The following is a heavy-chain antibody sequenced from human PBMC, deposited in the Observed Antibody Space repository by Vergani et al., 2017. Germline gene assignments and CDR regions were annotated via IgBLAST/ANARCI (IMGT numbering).Heavy chain of an antibody. CDR2: ISAYNGNT. V-gene: IGHV1-18*01. Sequence: QVQLVQSGAEVKKPGASVKVSCKASGYTFTSYGISWVRQAPGQGLEWMGWISAYNGNTNYAQKLQGRVTMTTDTSTSTAYMELMSLGSADTAVYYCAGDRVVVPAAINWFDPWGQGTLVTVSS. CDR1: GYTFTSYG. J-gene: IGHJ5*02. D-gene: IGHD2-2*02. CDR3: AGDRVVVPAAINWFDP.